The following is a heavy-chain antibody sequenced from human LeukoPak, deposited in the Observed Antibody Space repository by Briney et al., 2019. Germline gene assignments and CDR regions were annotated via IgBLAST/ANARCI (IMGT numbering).Heavy chain of an antibody. CDR2: ISSGSSYR. D-gene: IGHD5-12*01. Sequence: GGSLRLTCAASGFTFFNSARNWVRQAPGKGLDWVSSISSGSSYRYYADSVKGRFTISRDNAENSLYLQMNSLSADDTAVYYCARGREIAAKNYFDYGGQGVLVTVSS. J-gene: IGHJ4*02. CDR1: GFTFFNSA. V-gene: IGHV3-21*01. CDR3: ARGREIAAKNYFDY.